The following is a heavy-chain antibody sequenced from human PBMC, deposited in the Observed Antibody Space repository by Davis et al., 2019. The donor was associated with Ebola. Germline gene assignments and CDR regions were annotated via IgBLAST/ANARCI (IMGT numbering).Heavy chain of an antibody. V-gene: IGHV3-66*02. CDR2: IYSGGST. D-gene: IGHD2-2*02. J-gene: IGHJ2*01. Sequence: GESLKISCAASGFTVSSNYMSWVRQAPGKGLEWVSVIYSGGSTYYADSVKGRFTISRDNSKNTLYLQMNSLRAEDTAVYYCARDTCSSTSCYTDWYFDLWGRGTLVTVSS. CDR1: GFTVSSNY. CDR3: ARDTCSSTSCYTDWYFDL.